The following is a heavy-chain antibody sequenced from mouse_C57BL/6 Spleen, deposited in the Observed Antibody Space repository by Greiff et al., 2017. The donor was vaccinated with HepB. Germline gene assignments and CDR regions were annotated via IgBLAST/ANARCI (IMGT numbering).Heavy chain of an antibody. CDR2: IDPSDSYT. J-gene: IGHJ2*01. Sequence: VKLQQPGAELVRPGTSVKLSCKASGYTFTSYWMHWVKQRPGQGLEWIGVIDPSDSYTNYNQKFKGKATLTVDTSSSTAYMQLSSLTSEDSAVYYCARGDYDRGYYFDYWGQGTTLTVSS. D-gene: IGHD2-4*01. V-gene: IGHV1-59*01. CDR1: GYTFTSYW. CDR3: ARGDYDRGYYFDY.